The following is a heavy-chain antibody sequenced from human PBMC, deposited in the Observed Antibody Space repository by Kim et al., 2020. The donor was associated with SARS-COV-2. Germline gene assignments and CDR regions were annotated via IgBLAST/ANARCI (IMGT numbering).Heavy chain of an antibody. CDR3: ARGYCSGGRCYGAGSGMDY. D-gene: IGHD2-15*01. V-gene: IGHV3-48*02. Sequence: GGSLRLSCAASGFTFSSYSMNWVRQAPGKGLEWVSYISSSSSTIYYADSVKGRFTISRDNAKNSLYLQMNSLRDEDTAVYYCARGYCSGGRCYGAGSGMDYWGQGHLVTVSS. CDR1: GFTFSSYS. J-gene: IGHJ4*02. CDR2: ISSSSSTI.